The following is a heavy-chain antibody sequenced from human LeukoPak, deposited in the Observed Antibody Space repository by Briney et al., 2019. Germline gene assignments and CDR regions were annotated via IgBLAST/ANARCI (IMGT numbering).Heavy chain of an antibody. J-gene: IGHJ4*02. D-gene: IGHD1-26*01. CDR2: ISSSSTTI. CDR1: GFTFSSYN. CDR3: ARDNVIRGTTNIFGF. Sequence: GRSLRLSCAASGFTFSSYNMNWVRQAPGKGLEWVSYISSSSTTIYSADSVKGRFTISRDNAKNSLYLQMNSLRDEDTAVYCCARDNVIRGTTNIFGFWGQGALVTVSS. V-gene: IGHV3-48*02.